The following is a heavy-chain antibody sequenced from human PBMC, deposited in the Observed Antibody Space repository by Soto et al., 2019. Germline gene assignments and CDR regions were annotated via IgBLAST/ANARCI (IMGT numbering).Heavy chain of an antibody. Sequence: SLRLSCVASGLIFSSFGIHWVREAPGKGLEWVAVISYDGSKIYYADSVRGRFTISRDNSKNTLYLQMNSLTTEDTAVYYCARVPDPRRVRKIIMDAFDYGGQGTLVPVS. CDR3: ARVPDPRRVRKIIMDAFDY. CDR1: GLIFSSFG. V-gene: IGHV3-30*03. CDR2: ISYDGSKI. D-gene: IGHD3-10*01. J-gene: IGHJ4*02.